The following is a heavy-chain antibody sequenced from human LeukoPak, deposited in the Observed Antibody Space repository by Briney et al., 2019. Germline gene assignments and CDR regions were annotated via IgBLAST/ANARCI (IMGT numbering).Heavy chain of an antibody. CDR1: GGSITTHH. Sequence: SETLSLTCTVSGGSITTHHWNWIRQTPEKGLEWIGYVFDSGRTKVNPSLKSRVTLSADTSKNQLSLRLSSVTAADTAMYYCTTIKRGDIFGYFDFWGQGILVTVSS. CDR3: TTIKRGDIFGYFDF. V-gene: IGHV4-59*11. D-gene: IGHD5-18*01. CDR2: VFDSGRT. J-gene: IGHJ4*02.